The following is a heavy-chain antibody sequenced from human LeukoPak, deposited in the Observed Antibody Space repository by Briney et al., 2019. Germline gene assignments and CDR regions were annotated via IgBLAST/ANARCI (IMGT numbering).Heavy chain of an antibody. CDR3: ARDVGLAGPFDY. J-gene: IGHJ4*02. Sequence: SVKVSCKASGGTFSSYAISWVRQAPGQGLEWMGRIIPILGIANYAQKFQGRVTITADKSTSTAYMELSGLRSEDTAVYYCARDVGLAGPFDYWGQGTLVTVSS. CDR1: GGTFSSYA. CDR2: IIPILGIA. V-gene: IGHV1-69*04. D-gene: IGHD3/OR15-3a*01.